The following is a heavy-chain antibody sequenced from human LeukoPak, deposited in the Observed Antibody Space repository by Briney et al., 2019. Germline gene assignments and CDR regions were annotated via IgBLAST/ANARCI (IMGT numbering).Heavy chain of an antibody. Sequence: SETVSLTCTVSGDSISTYQWSGIPQPPGKGLEWIGYISYSGGTMYNPSLRSRVTISIDTSKNQFSLKLSSVTAADTAVYYGARVGRGDHTWGSYSFDYWGQGALVTVSS. D-gene: IGHD3-16*01. CDR1: GDSISTYQ. J-gene: IGHJ4*02. V-gene: IGHV4-59*13. CDR3: ARVGRGDHTWGSYSFDY. CDR2: ISYSGGT.